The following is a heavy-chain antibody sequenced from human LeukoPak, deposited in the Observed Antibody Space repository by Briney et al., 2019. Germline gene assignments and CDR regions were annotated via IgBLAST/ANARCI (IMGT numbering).Heavy chain of an antibody. CDR1: GYTFTGYY. CDR2: ISAYNGNT. CDR3: ARAAYSGSYQHAFDI. V-gene: IGHV1-18*04. D-gene: IGHD1-26*01. Sequence: ASVKVSCKASGYTFTGYYMHWVRQAPGQGLEWMGWISAYNGNTNYAQKLQGRVTMTTDTSTSTAYMELRSLRSDDTAVYYCARAAYSGSYQHAFDIWGQGTMVTVSS. J-gene: IGHJ3*02.